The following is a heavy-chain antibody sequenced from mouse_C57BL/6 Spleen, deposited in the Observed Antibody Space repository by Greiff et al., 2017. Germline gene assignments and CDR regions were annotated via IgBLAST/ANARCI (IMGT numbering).Heavy chain of an antibody. CDR1: GFTFSDYG. CDR2: ISSGSSTI. Sequence: EVMLVESGGGLVKPGGSLKLSCAASGFTFSDYGMHWVRQAPEKGLEWVAYISSGSSTIYYADTVKGRFTISRDNAKNTLFLQMTSLRSEDTAMYYCASPSYGSSPWYFDVWGTGTTVTVSS. V-gene: IGHV5-17*01. D-gene: IGHD1-1*01. J-gene: IGHJ1*03. CDR3: ASPSYGSSPWYFDV.